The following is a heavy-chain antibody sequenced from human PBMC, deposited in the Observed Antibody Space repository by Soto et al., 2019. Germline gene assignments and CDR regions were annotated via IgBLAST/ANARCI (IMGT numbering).Heavy chain of an antibody. J-gene: IGHJ4*02. D-gene: IGHD3-22*01. CDR3: ARDRVYDSSGYPFDY. V-gene: IGHV1-18*01. Sequence: QVQLVQSGAEVKKPGASVKVSCKASGYTFTSYGISWVRQAPGQGLEWMGWISAYNGNTNYAQKLQGRVTMTTDTSTSTAYMELRSLRSDDTAVYHCARDRVYDSSGYPFDYWGQGTLVTVSS. CDR2: ISAYNGNT. CDR1: GYTFTSYG.